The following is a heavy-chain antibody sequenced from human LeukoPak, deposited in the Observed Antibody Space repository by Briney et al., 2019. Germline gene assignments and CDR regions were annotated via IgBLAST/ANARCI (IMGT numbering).Heavy chain of an antibody. Sequence: HPGGSLRLSCAASGFTVSSNYMSWVRQAPGKGLEWVSVIYSGGSTYYADSVKGRFTISRDNSKNTLYLQMNSLRAEDTAVYYCARDRAAYDFWSGYPLSGMDVWGQGTTVTVSS. J-gene: IGHJ6*02. V-gene: IGHV3-66*01. D-gene: IGHD3-3*01. CDR3: ARDRAAYDFWSGYPLSGMDV. CDR2: IYSGGST. CDR1: GFTVSSNY.